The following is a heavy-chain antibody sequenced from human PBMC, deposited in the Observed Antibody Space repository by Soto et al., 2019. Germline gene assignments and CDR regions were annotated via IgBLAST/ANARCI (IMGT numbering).Heavy chain of an antibody. CDR1: GGTFSSYT. J-gene: IGHJ4*02. Sequence: VQLVQSGAEVKKPASSVKVSCKASGGTFSSYTISWVRQAPGQGLEWMGRIIPFLDVANYAQKFQGRVTLTADKSTSTAYMELRSLRCDDTAMYYCARDSSLAGRPFDYWGQGTLVTVSS. CDR3: ARDSSLAGRPFDY. D-gene: IGHD6-19*01. V-gene: IGHV1-69*02. CDR2: IIPFLDVA.